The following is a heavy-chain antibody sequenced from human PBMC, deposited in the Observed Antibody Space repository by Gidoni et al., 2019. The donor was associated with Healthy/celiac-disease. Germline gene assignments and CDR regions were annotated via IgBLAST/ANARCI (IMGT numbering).Heavy chain of an antibody. CDR3: ARDYYDSSGYDY. CDR1: GFTFNSYA. Sequence: QVQLVESGGGVVQPGRSLRLSCAASGFTFNSYAMHWVRQAPGKGLEWVAVISYDGSNKYYADSVKGRFTISRDNSKNTLYLQMNSLRAEDTAVYYCARDYYDSSGYDYWGQGTLVTVSS. D-gene: IGHD3-22*01. J-gene: IGHJ4*02. CDR2: ISYDGSNK. V-gene: IGHV3-30*01.